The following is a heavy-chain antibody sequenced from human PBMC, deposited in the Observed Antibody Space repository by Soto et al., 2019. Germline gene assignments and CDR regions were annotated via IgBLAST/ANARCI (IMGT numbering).Heavy chain of an antibody. Sequence: GGSLRLSCAASGFTFSSYGMHWVRQAPGKGLEWVAVISYDGSNKYYADSVKGRFTISRDNSKNTLYLQMNSLRAEDTAVYYCAKERSDNDYYYYGMDVWCQGTTVTVSS. CDR1: GFTFSSYG. CDR2: ISYDGSNK. CDR3: AKERSDNDYYYYGMDV. J-gene: IGHJ6*02. V-gene: IGHV3-30*18. D-gene: IGHD3-3*01.